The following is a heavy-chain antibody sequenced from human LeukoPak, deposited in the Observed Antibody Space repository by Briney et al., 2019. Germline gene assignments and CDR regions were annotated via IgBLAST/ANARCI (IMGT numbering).Heavy chain of an antibody. V-gene: IGHV4-30-2*01. Sequence: SETLSLTCAVSGGSISSGGYSWSWIRQPPGKGLEWIGYIYHSGSTYYNPSLKSRVTISVDRSKNRFSLKLSSVTAADTAVYYCARVVSKSHCSGGSCYSSWFDPWGQGTLVTVSS. CDR2: IYHSGST. CDR1: GGSISSGGYS. CDR3: ARVVSKSHCSGGSCYSSWFDP. J-gene: IGHJ5*02. D-gene: IGHD2-15*01.